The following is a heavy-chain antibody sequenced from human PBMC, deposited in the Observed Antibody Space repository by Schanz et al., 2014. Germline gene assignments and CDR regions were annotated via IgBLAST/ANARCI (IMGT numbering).Heavy chain of an antibody. D-gene: IGHD2-2*01. CDR1: GFRFDDYA. J-gene: IGHJ1*01. Sequence: EVQLVESGGGLVQPGRSLRLSCVASGFRFDDYAMHWVRQAPGKGLEWVSGMSWNAGSLGYGDSVKGRFTISRDNAKNSLYLQMNSLRAEDTALYYCARDTAQSCIGPSCFEHFQHWGQGALVTVSS. V-gene: IGHV3-9*01. CDR2: MSWNAGSL. CDR3: ARDTAQSCIGPSCFEHFQH.